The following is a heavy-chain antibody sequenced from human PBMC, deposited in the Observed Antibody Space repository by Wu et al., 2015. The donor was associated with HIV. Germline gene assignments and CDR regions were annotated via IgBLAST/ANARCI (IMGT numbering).Heavy chain of an antibody. Sequence: QVQLVQSGAEVKKPGSSVKVSCKASGGTFSSYAISWVRQAPGQGLEWMGRIIPIFGTANYAQKFQGRVTITADESTSAAYMELSSLRSEDTAVYYCARKGGRYYDSSGQGAFDTWGQGTMVTVSS. CDR2: IIPIFGTA. CDR3: ARKGGRYYDSSGQGAFDT. V-gene: IGHV1-69*13. CDR1: GGTFSSYA. J-gene: IGHJ3*02. D-gene: IGHD3-22*01.